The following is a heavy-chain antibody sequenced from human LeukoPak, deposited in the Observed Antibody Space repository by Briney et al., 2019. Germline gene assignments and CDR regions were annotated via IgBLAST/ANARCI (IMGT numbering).Heavy chain of an antibody. CDR3: ARRLTQYDCFDP. CDR2: TYYRSTWYN. CDR1: GDSVSSNSVT. J-gene: IGHJ5*02. Sequence: SQTLSLTCAISGDSVSSNSVTWNWIRQSPSRGLEWLGRTYYRSTWYNDYAVSVRGRITVNPDTSKNQFSLHLNSVTPEDTAVYYCARRLTQYDCFDPWGQRILVTVSS. D-gene: IGHD2-2*01. V-gene: IGHV6-1*01.